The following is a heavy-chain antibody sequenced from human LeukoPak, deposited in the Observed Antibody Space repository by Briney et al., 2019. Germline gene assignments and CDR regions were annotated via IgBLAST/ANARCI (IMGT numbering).Heavy chain of an antibody. J-gene: IGHJ4*02. CDR2: IYYSGST. V-gene: IGHV4-30-4*01. D-gene: IGHD1-26*01. CDR3: ARLSGSYSDYFDY. Sequence: SQTLSLTCTVSGGSISSGDYYWSWIRQPPGKGLEWIGYIYYSGSTYYNPSLKSRVTISVDTSKNQFSLKLSSVTAADTAVYYCARLSGSYSDYFDYWGQGTLVTVSS. CDR1: GGSISSGDYY.